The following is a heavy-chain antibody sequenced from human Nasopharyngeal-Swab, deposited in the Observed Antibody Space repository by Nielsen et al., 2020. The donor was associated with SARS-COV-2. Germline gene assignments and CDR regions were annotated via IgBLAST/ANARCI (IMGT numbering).Heavy chain of an antibody. V-gene: IGHV4-59*08. J-gene: IGHJ6*02. Sequence: SETLSLTCTVSGGSISSYYWSWIRQPQGKGLEWIGYIYYSGSTNYNHSLKSRVTISVDTSKNQFSLKLSSVTAADTAVYYCARLFSSSWYYYYGMDVWGQGTTVTVSS. CDR1: GGSISSYY. CDR2: IYYSGST. CDR3: ARLFSSSWYYYYGMDV. D-gene: IGHD6-13*01.